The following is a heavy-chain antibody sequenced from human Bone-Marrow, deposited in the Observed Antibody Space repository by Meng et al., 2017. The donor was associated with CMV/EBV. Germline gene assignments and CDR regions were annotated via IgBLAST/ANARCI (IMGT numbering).Heavy chain of an antibody. Sequence: GGSLRLSCAASGFIFNGYTMNWVRQAPGKGLEWVSSITSESTDSSHIYYADSVKGRFTVSRDNAKNSLYLQMNSLRAEDTAVYYCARDLGYCTNGVCSMDYWGQGTLVTVSS. D-gene: IGHD2-8*01. V-gene: IGHV3-21*01. CDR3: ARDLGYCTNGVCSMDY. J-gene: IGHJ4*02. CDR2: ITSESTDSSHI. CDR1: GFIFNGYT.